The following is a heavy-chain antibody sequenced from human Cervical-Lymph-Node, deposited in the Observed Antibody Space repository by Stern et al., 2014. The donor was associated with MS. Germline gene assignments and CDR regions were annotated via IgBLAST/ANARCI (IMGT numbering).Heavy chain of an antibody. CDR1: GGSISSYY. J-gene: IGHJ3*02. CDR2: IYYSGST. V-gene: IGHV4-59*01. Sequence: QVQLQESGPGLVKPSETLSLTCTVSGGSISSYYWSWIRQPPGKGLEWIGYIYYSGSTNYNPSLKSRVTISVDTSKNQFSLKLSSVTAADTAVYYCARRSTSCRMMYYDILTGRATPGACAFDIWGQGTMVTVSS. CDR3: ARRSTSCRMMYYDILTGRATPGACAFDI. D-gene: IGHD3-9*01.